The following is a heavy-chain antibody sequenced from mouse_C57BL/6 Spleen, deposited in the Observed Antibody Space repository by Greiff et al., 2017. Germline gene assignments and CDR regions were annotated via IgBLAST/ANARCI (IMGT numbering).Heavy chain of an antibody. D-gene: IGHD4-1*01. CDR3: TTGTSDY. J-gene: IGHJ2*01. CDR2: IRLKSDNYAT. V-gene: IGHV6-3*01. CDR1: GFTFSNYW. Sequence: DVKVEESGGGLVQPGGSMKLSCVASGFTFSNYWMNWVRQSPEKGLEWVAQIRLKSDNYATHYAESVKGRFTISRDDSKSSVYLQMNNLRAEDTGIYYCTTGTSDYWGQGTTLTVSS.